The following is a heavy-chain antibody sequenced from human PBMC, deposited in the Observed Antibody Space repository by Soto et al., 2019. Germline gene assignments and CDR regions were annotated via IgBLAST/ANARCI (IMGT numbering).Heavy chain of an antibody. CDR2: IIPIFGTA. V-gene: IGHV1-69*06. J-gene: IGHJ6*02. Sequence: GASVKVSCKASGGTFSSYAISWVRQAPGQGLEWMGGIIPIFGTANYAQKFQGRVTITADKSTSTAYMELSSLRSEDTAVYYCARGSGYDYGTGYYYGMDVWGQGTTVTVS. CDR1: GGTFSSYA. CDR3: ARGSGYDYGTGYYYGMDV. D-gene: IGHD5-12*01.